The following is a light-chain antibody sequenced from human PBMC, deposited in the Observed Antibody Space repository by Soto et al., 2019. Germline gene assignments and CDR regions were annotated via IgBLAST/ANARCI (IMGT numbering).Light chain of an antibody. V-gene: IGKV1-33*01. CDR2: DAS. CDR3: QQYDNLYT. CDR1: QDISNY. J-gene: IGKJ2*01. Sequence: DIQMTQSPSSLSASVGDRVTITCQASQDISNYLNWYQQKPGKAPKLLIYDASNLETGDPSRFSGSGSRTDFPSTISSLQPEDIATYYCQQYDNLYTFGRGTKLEIK.